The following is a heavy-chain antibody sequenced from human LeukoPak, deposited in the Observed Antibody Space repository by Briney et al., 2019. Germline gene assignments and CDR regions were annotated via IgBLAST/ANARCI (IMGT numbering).Heavy chain of an antibody. V-gene: IGHV1-18*01. J-gene: IGHJ4*02. CDR1: GYTFTSYG. CDR2: ISAYNGNT. D-gene: IGHD5-18*01. Sequence: GASVKVPCKASGYTFTSYGISWVRQAPGQGLEWMGWISAYNGNTNYAQKLQGRVTMTTDTSTSTAYMELRSLGSDDTAVYYCARDLSKRGYSYGPGDYWGQGTLVTVSS. CDR3: ARDLSKRGYSYGPGDY.